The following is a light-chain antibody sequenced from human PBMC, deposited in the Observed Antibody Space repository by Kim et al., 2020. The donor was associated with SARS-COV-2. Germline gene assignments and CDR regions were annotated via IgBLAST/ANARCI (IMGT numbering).Light chain of an antibody. CDR2: DVS. V-gene: IGLV2-11*01. J-gene: IGLJ1*01. Sequence: QSALTQPRSVSGSPGQSVTISCTGTTSNVGGYSYVSWYQQRPGKAPKLIIYDVSGRPSGVPDRFSGSKSGVTASLTISGLQAEDEADYYCSSYAGNYNFVFGTGTQLTVL. CDR3: SSYAGNYNFV. CDR1: TSNVGGYSY.